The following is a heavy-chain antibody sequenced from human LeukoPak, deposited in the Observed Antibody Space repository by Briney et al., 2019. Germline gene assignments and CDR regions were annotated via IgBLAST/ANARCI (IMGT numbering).Heavy chain of an antibody. CDR3: AKDIPGIHDY. J-gene: IGHJ4*02. CDR2: ISGDGGST. D-gene: IGHD5-18*01. CDR1: GFTFDDYA. Sequence: GGSLRLSCAASGFTFDDYAMHWVRQAPGKGREGVSLISGDGGSTYYADSVKGRFTISRDNSKNSLYLQMNSLRTEDTALYYCAKDIPGIHDYWGQGTLVTVSS. V-gene: IGHV3-43*02.